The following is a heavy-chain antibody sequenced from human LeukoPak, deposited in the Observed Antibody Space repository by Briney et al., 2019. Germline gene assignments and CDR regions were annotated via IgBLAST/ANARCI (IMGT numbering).Heavy chain of an antibody. J-gene: IGHJ4*02. V-gene: IGHV3-21*01. CDR1: GLTFSSYS. Sequence: GGSLRLSCAASGLTFSSYSMNWVRQAPGKGREGVSSISSSSTYIYYADSVKGRFTISRDNAKNSLYLQMNRLRAEDTAVYYCARAYDILTGYPNNYFDYWGQGTLVTVSS. CDR3: ARAYDILTGYPNNYFDY. CDR2: ISSSSTYI. D-gene: IGHD3-9*01.